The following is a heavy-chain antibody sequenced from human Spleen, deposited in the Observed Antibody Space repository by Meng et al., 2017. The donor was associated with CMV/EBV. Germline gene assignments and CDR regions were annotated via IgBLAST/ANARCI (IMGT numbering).Heavy chain of an antibody. CDR3: ARVMLGGSYYYYYYGMDV. Sequence: GESLKISCAASGFMFSTYAMHWVRQPPGKGLEWVALISYDGSKIYYVDSVKGRFTISRDNSKNTLYLQMNSLRADDTAVYYCARVMLGGSYYYYYYGMDVWGQGTTVTVSS. V-gene: IGHV3-30-3*01. J-gene: IGHJ6*02. D-gene: IGHD1-26*01. CDR1: GFMFSTYA. CDR2: ISYDGSKI.